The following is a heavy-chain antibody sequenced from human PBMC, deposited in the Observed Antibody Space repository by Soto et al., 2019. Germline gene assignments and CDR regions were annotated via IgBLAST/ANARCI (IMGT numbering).Heavy chain of an antibody. CDR3: ASFSKGKAPKPFGY. J-gene: IGHJ4*02. CDR2: INHSGST. D-gene: IGHD3-10*01. Sequence: QVQLQQWGAGLLKPSETLSLTCAVYGGSFSGYYWSWIRQPPGKGLEWIGEINHSGSTNYNPSLKSRVTISIDTSKNQFAPELSSVTAAGKAVYYWASFSKGKAPKPFGYWGQGTPVTVSS. V-gene: IGHV4-34*01. CDR1: GGSFSGYY.